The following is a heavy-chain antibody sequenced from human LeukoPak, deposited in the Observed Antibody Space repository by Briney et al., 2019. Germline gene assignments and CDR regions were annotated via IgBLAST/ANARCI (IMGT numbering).Heavy chain of an antibody. CDR3: ARWKMELQRNAFDF. CDR2: IIPIFGTA. D-gene: IGHD1-26*01. CDR1: GGTFSSYA. V-gene: IGHV1-69*05. Sequence: SVKVSCKASGGTFSSYAISWVRQAPGQGLEWMGGIIPIFGTANYAQKFQGRVTITTDESTSTAYMELTTLRADDTAVYYCARWKMELQRNAFDFWGQGTVVTVSS. J-gene: IGHJ3*01.